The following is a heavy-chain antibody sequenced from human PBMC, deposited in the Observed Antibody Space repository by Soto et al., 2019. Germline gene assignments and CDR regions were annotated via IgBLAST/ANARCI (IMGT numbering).Heavy chain of an antibody. CDR3: ASEQQLDPDYYYYGMDV. Sequence: SVKVSCKASGGTFSSYTISWVRQAPGQGLEWMGRIIPILGIANYAQKFQGRVTITADKSTSTAYMELSSLRSEDTAVYYCASEQQLDPDYYYYGMDVWGQGTTVTVSS. V-gene: IGHV1-69*02. CDR1: GGTFSSYT. D-gene: IGHD6-13*01. CDR2: IIPILGIA. J-gene: IGHJ6*02.